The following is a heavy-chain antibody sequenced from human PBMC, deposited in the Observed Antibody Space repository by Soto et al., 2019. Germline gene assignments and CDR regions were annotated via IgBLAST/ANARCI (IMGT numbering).Heavy chain of an antibody. Sequence: QVQLVQSGAEVKKPGSSVKVSCKASGGTFSSYTISWVRQAPGQGLEWMGRIIPILGIANYAQKFQGRVTITAEKSTGTAYMELSSLRSEDTAVYYCAREWELLLWYWGQGTLVTVSS. CDR1: GGTFSSYT. D-gene: IGHD1-26*01. V-gene: IGHV1-69*08. J-gene: IGHJ4*02. CDR3: AREWELLLWY. CDR2: IIPILGIA.